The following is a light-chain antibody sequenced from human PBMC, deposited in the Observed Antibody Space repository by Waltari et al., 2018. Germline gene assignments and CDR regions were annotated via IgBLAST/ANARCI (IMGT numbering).Light chain of an antibody. CDR3: QQYNTDFN. J-gene: IGKJ3*01. V-gene: IGKV1-5*03. CDR1: RSVNEW. Sequence: IPCRASRSVNEWLAWYQQKPGKAPKLLIYKASTLESGVPFRFSGSGFGTEFTLTIRSLQPDDFATYYCQQYNTDFNFGPGTKVDIK. CDR2: KAS.